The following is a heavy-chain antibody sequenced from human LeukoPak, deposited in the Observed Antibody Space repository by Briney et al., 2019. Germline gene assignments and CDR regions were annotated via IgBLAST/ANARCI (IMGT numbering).Heavy chain of an antibody. CDR3: ARGGYDILTGSGFFDY. CDR1: GGSISSYY. V-gene: IGHV4-59*01. D-gene: IGHD3-9*01. J-gene: IGHJ4*02. Sequence: PSETLSLTCTVPGGSISSYYWSWIRQPPGKGPEWIGYIYYSGSTNYNPSLKSRVTISVDTSKNQFSLKLSSVTAADTAVYYCARGGYDILTGSGFFDYWGQETLVTVSS. CDR2: IYYSGST.